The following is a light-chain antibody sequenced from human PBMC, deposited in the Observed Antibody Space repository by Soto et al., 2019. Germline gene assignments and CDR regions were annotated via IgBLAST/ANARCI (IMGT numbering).Light chain of an antibody. Sequence: DIQMTQSPSSLSASVGDSVTITCRASQSISSYLNWYQQKPGKAAKLLIYAASSLQSGVPSRFSGSGSGTDFTLTISSLQPEDFATYYCQQSYSTLMYTFGQGTKLEIK. V-gene: IGKV1-39*01. CDR1: QSISSY. CDR3: QQSYSTLMYT. J-gene: IGKJ2*01. CDR2: AAS.